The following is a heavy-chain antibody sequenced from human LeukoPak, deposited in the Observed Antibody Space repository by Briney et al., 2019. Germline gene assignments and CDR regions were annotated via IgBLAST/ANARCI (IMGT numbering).Heavy chain of an antibody. D-gene: IGHD2-15*01. Sequence: SQTLSLTRAISGDSVSSNTAAWNWIRQSPSGGLEWLGRTFYRSKRYNDYAVSVKSRITINPDTSKNQFSLQLNSVTPEDTAVYFCARDGWPAFDYWGQGTLVTVSS. CDR3: ARDGWPAFDY. V-gene: IGHV6-1*01. CDR1: GDSVSSNTAA. CDR2: TFYRSKRYN. J-gene: IGHJ4*02.